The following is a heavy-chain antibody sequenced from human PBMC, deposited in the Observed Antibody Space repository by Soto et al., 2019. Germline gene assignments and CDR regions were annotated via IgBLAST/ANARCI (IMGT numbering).Heavy chain of an antibody. CDR2: INHSGST. V-gene: IGHV4-34*01. CDR3: ARGARYWGYCSGGSCFSWFDP. Sequence: LPETLSLTCAVYGGSFSGYYWSWIRQPPGKGLEWIGEINHSGSTNYNPSLKSRVTISVDTSKNQFSLKLSSVTAADTAVYYCARGARYWGYCSGGSCFSWFDPWGQGTLVTVSS. CDR1: GGSFSGYY. J-gene: IGHJ5*02. D-gene: IGHD2-15*01.